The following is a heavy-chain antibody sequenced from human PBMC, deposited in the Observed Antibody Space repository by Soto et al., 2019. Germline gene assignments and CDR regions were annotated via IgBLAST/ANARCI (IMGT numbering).Heavy chain of an antibody. J-gene: IGHJ4*02. V-gene: IGHV4-59*01. Sequence: TSETLSLTCTVSGGSITSDYWSWIRQPPGKGLEWLGYIFHSLGAKYNPSLGSRGTISLDTSKNQLSLSLRSVTAADTAIYFCVRDLNGSGDYWGQGTLVTVSS. CDR1: GGSITSDY. CDR2: IFHSLGA. D-gene: IGHD3-10*01. CDR3: VRDLNGSGDY.